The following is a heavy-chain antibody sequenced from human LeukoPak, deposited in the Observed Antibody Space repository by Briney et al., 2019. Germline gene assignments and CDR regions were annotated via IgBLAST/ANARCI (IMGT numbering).Heavy chain of an antibody. CDR2: MNPNSGNT. D-gene: IGHD3-10*01. Sequence: ASVKVSCKASGYTFTSYDINWVRQATGQGLEWMGWMNPNSGNTGYAQKFQGRVTITRNTSISTAYMELSSLRSEDTAVYYCARVRSGSYYNEDMVNYYYYMDVWGKGTTVTISS. CDR3: ARVRSGSYYNEDMVNYYYYMDV. V-gene: IGHV1-8*03. CDR1: GYTFTSYD. J-gene: IGHJ6*03.